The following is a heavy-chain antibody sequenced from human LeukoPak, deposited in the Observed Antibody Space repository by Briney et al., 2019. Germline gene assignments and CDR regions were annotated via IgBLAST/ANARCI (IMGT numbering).Heavy chain of an antibody. D-gene: IGHD2-8*01. V-gene: IGHV1-8*01. Sequence: ASVKVSCKASGYTFTSYDINWVRQAPGQGLEWMGWMNPNSGNTGYAQKFQGRVTMTRNTSTSTPYMELSSLRSEDTAVYYCARGSSVFDAFDIWGQGTMVTVSS. J-gene: IGHJ3*02. CDR1: GYTFTSYD. CDR3: ARGSSVFDAFDI. CDR2: MNPNSGNT.